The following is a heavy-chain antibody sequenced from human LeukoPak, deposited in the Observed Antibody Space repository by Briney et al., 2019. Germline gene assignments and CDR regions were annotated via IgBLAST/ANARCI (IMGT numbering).Heavy chain of an antibody. CDR1: GFTVSSNY. V-gene: IGHV3-53*01. CDR3: ARDSPYYGYDAFDI. Sequence: GGSLRLSCAASGFTVSSNYMSWVRQAPGKGLEWVSVIYSGGSTYYADSVKGRFTISRDNSKNTLNLQMNSLRAEDTAVYYCARDSPYYGYDAFDIWGQGTMVTVSS. D-gene: IGHD4-17*01. J-gene: IGHJ3*02. CDR2: IYSGGST.